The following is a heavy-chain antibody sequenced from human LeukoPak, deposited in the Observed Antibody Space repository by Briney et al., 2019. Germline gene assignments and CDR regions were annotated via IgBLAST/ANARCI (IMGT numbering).Heavy chain of an antibody. CDR3: TTVTLRPVGL. CDR2: IKSKSDGGTT. J-gene: IGHJ4*02. V-gene: IGHV3-15*05. CDR1: GFTFSSYG. D-gene: IGHD3-10*01. Sequence: GGSLRLSCAASGFTFSSYGMNWVRQAPGKGLEWVGRIKSKSDGGTTDYAAPVKGRFTISRDDSKNTLFLQVNSLKIEDTAVYYCTTVTLRPVGLWGQGTLVTVSS.